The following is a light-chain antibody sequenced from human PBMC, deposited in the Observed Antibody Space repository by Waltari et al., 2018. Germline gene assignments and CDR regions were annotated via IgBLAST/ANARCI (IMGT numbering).Light chain of an antibody. J-gene: IGKJ4*01. Sequence: DIQMTQSPPTLSASVGDRVTVTCRARQSISIWLAWYQQKPGKAPNLLIYKASTLDSGVPSRFSGSASGTEFTLTISSLQAEDFGTYYCQQYSSFPLSFGGGTNIVIK. CDR1: QSISIW. CDR3: QQYSSFPLS. CDR2: KAS. V-gene: IGKV1-5*03.